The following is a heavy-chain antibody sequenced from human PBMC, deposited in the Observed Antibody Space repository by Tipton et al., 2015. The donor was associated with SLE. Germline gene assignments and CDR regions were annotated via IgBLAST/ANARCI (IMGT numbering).Heavy chain of an antibody. Sequence: TLSLTCTVSGYSISSGYYWGWIRQPPGKGLEWIGSIYHSGSTYYNPSLKSRVTISVDTSKNQFSLKLSSVTAADTAVYYCAREAEIGVVIMGAFDIWGQGTMVTVSS. V-gene: IGHV4-38-2*02. CDR1: GYSISSGYY. CDR3: AREAEIGVVIMGAFDI. J-gene: IGHJ3*02. D-gene: IGHD3-3*01. CDR2: IYHSGST.